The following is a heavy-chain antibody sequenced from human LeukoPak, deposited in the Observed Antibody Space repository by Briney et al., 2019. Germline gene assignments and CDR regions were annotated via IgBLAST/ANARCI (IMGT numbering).Heavy chain of an antibody. CDR1: GGTFSSYA. CDR3: ARDRIVGATEGSYYHGMDV. J-gene: IGHJ6*02. D-gene: IGHD1-26*01. V-gene: IGHV1-69*04. CDR2: IIPILGIA. Sequence: GASVKVSCKASGGTFSSYAISWVRQAPGQGLEWMGRIIPILGIANYAQRFQGRVTITADKSTSTAYMELSSLRSDDTAVYYCARDRIVGATEGSYYHGMDVWGQGTTVTVSS.